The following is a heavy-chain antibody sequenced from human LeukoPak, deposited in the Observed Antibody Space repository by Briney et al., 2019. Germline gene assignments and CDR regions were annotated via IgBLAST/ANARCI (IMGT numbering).Heavy chain of an antibody. Sequence: ASVKVSCKASGYTFTSYGISWVRQAPGQGDEWMGWISAYNGNTNYAQKLQGRVTMTTDTSTSTAYMELRSLRSDDTAVYYCARDGLYSSCWYGMDVWGQGTTVTVSS. CDR3: ARDGLYSSCWYGMDV. CDR1: GYTFTSYG. CDR2: ISAYNGNT. J-gene: IGHJ6*02. D-gene: IGHD6-19*01. V-gene: IGHV1-18*01.